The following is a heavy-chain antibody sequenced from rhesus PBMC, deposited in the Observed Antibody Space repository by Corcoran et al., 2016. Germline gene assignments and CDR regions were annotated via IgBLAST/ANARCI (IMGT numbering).Heavy chain of an antibody. D-gene: IGHD3-34*01. V-gene: IGHV2-95*01. CDR1: GFSISTTGTG. CDR3: ARVEGWGKWYVDI. Sequence: QVTLKESGPALVKPTQTLTLTCTFSGFSISTTGTGVGWIRQPPGKALEWLESIFWNDSKYYTTARKSRLTISKDTSKNQVALTMTNMDPVDTATYYCARVEGWGKWYVDIWGPGTPITISS. CDR2: IFWNDSK. J-gene: IGHJ2*01.